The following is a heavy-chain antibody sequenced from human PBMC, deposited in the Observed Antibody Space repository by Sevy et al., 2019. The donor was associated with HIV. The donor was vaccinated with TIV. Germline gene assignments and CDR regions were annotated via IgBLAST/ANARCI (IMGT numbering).Heavy chain of an antibody. CDR3: AGGIQLWLRPNYYYYGMDV. CDR2: ISYDGSNK. CDR1: GFTFSSYA. Sequence: GGSLRLSCAASGFTFSSYAMHWVRQAPGKGLEWVAVISYDGSNKYYGDSVKGRFTISRDNSKNTPYLQMNSLRAEDTAVYYCAGGIQLWLRPNYYYYGMDVWGQGTTVTVSS. D-gene: IGHD5-18*01. J-gene: IGHJ6*02. V-gene: IGHV3-30-3*01.